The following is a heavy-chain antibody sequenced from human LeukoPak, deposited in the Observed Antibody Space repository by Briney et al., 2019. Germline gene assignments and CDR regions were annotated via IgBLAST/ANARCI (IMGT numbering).Heavy chain of an antibody. D-gene: IGHD6-13*01. J-gene: IGHJ6*02. Sequence: ASVKVSCKVSGYTLTELSMHWVRQAPGKGLEWMGGFDPEDGETIYAQKFQGRVTMTEDTSTDTAYMELSSLRSEDTAVYYCARVYSSSRPQIRYYYGMDVWGQGTTVTVSS. CDR1: GYTLTELS. CDR2: FDPEDGET. CDR3: ARVYSSSRPQIRYYYGMDV. V-gene: IGHV1-24*01.